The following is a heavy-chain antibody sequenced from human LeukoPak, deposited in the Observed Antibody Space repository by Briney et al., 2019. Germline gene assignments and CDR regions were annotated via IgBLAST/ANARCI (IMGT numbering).Heavy chain of an antibody. D-gene: IGHD3-9*01. CDR2: IWYDGSNR. CDR1: GFTFSSYG. J-gene: IGHJ4*02. Sequence: GGSLRLSCAASGFTFSSYGMHWVRQAPGKGLEWVAVIWYDGSNRYHTDSVKGRFTISRDNSKNTLYLQMNSLRAEDTAVYYCARDPSGGRYFDMNFDYWGQGTLVTASS. V-gene: IGHV3-33*01. CDR3: ARDPSGGRYFDMNFDY.